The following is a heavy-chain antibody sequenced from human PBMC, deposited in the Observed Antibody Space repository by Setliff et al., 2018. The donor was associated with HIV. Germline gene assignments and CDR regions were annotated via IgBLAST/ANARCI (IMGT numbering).Heavy chain of an antibody. V-gene: IGHV3-30*02. Sequence: PGGSLRLSCAASGFTFSSYGMHWVRQAPGKGLEWVAFIRYDGSNKYYVDSVKGRFTISRDNSKNTMFLQMNSLRVEDTAIYYCAKMHTAMDPDTFDIWGQGTMVTVSS. J-gene: IGHJ3*02. CDR2: IRYDGSNK. CDR3: AKMHTAMDPDTFDI. D-gene: IGHD5-18*01. CDR1: GFTFSSYG.